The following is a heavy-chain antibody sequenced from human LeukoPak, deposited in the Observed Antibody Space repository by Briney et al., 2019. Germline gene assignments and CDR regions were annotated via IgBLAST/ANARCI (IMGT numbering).Heavy chain of an antibody. Sequence: PGGSLRLSCAASGFTFSSYSMNWVRQAPGKGLEWVSSISSSSSYIYYADSVKGRFTISRDNAKNSLYLQMNSLRAEGTAVYYCARTPRETSYYYDSSGYSYYYYYGMDVWGQGTTVTVSS. CDR2: ISSSSSYI. CDR3: ARTPRETSYYYDSSGYSYYYYYGMDV. J-gene: IGHJ6*02. CDR1: GFTFSSYS. V-gene: IGHV3-21*01. D-gene: IGHD3-22*01.